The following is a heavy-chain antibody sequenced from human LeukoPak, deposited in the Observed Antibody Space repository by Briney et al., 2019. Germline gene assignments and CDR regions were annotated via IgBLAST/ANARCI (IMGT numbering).Heavy chain of an antibody. CDR1: GGSISSYY. D-gene: IGHD3-10*01. CDR2: IYYSGST. CDR3: ARTRLMVRGVINYYYYYMDV. Sequence: SETLSLTCTVSGGSISSYYWSWIRQPPGKGLEWIGYIYYSGSTNYNPSLKSRVTISVDTSKNQFSLKLSSVTAADTAVYYCARTRLMVRGVINYYYYYMDVWDKGTTVTVSS. V-gene: IGHV4-59*01. J-gene: IGHJ6*03.